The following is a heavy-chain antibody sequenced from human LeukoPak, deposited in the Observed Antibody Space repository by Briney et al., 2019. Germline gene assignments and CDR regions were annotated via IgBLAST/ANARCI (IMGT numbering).Heavy chain of an antibody. J-gene: IGHJ4*02. CDR1: GFTFKNYG. CDR3: ARPPINRAVAGYFDY. V-gene: IGHV3-30*02. D-gene: IGHD6-19*01. Sequence: PGGSLRLSCAASGFTFKNYGMHWVRQAPGKGLEGVALVQYDGSDKYYADSVKGRFTISRDNSKNTLYLQMNSLRAEDTAVYYCARPPINRAVAGYFDYWGQGTLVTVSS. CDR2: VQYDGSDK.